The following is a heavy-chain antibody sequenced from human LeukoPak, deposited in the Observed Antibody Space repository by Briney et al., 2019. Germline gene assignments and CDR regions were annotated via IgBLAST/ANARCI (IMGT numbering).Heavy chain of an antibody. CDR1: GFTFSSYG. CDR2: IASSGSAT. J-gene: IGHJ4*02. CDR3: ARGATYPGY. Sequence: GGSLRLSCTASGFTFSSYGMTWVRQAPGKGLEWVSNIASSGSATSYADSVKGRFTISRDNSKNTLYLQMDSPRAEDTAVYYCARGATYPGYWGQGTLVTASS. V-gene: IGHV3-23*01. D-gene: IGHD3-10*01.